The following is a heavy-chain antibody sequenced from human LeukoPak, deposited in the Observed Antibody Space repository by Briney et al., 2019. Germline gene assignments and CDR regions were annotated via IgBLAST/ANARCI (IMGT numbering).Heavy chain of an antibody. D-gene: IGHD3-3*01. CDR3: AFWSGYYTGGVSGMDV. CDR1: GGSFSGYY. V-gene: IGHV4-34*01. J-gene: IGHJ6*02. Sequence: SETLSLTCAVYGGSFSGYYWSWIRQPPGKGLEWIGEINHSGSTNYNPSLKSRVTISVDTSKNPFSLKLSSVTAADTAVYYCAFWSGYYTGGVSGMDVWGQGTTVTVSS. CDR2: INHSGST.